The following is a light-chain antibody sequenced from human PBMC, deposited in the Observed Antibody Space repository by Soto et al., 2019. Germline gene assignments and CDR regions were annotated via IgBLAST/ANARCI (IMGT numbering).Light chain of an antibody. CDR2: DDN. Sequence: QSALTQPPSVSGSPGQSITISCTGSSNDVGGYNYVSWYQQHPGIAPKLIIYDDNSRPSGVSNRFSGSKSGNTASLTISGLQAEDEADYYCSSYSPSSQRVFGTGTKLTVL. CDR3: SSYSPSSQRV. J-gene: IGLJ1*01. CDR1: SNDVGGYNY. V-gene: IGLV2-14*01.